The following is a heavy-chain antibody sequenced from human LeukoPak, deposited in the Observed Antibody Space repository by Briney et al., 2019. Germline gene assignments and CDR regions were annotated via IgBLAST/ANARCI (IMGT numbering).Heavy chain of an antibody. CDR2: ISSSSSYI. CDR1: GFTFSSYA. Sequence: GGSLRLSCAASGFTFSSYAMSWVRQAPGKGLEWVSSISSSSSYIYYADSVKGRFTISRDNAKNSLYLQMNSLRAEDTAVYYCAYSGVDYWGQGTLVTVSS. CDR3: AYSGVDY. J-gene: IGHJ4*02. D-gene: IGHD6-19*01. V-gene: IGHV3-21*01.